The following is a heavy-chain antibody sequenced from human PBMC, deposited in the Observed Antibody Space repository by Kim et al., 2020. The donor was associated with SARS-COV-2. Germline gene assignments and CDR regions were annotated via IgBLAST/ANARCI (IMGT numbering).Heavy chain of an antibody. D-gene: IGHD3-10*01. CDR1: GFASSSYA. CDR2: IGGPGDFT. CDR3: ARDPLWADDILGDDY. J-gene: IGHJ4*02. V-gene: IGHV3-23*01. Sequence: GGSLRLSCAASGFASSSYAMGWVRQPPGKGLEWVSTIGGPGDFTYYADSVRGRFTISRDSSKNSVLLLLNSLRAEDTAIYYCARDPLWADDILGDDYWGQGTLVTVSS.